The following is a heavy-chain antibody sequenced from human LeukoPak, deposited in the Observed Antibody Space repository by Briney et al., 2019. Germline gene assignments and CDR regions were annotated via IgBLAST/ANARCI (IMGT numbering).Heavy chain of an antibody. D-gene: IGHD4-17*01. CDR3: ARGATIDYGDAFDI. J-gene: IGHJ3*02. CDR2: MNPSSGNT. V-gene: IGHV1-8*03. CDR1: GYTFTSYD. Sequence: EASVKVSCKASGYTFTSYDINWVRQATGQGLEWMGWMNPSSGNTGYAQKFQGRVTITRNTSISTAYMELSSLRSEDTAVYYCARGATIDYGDAFDIWGQGTMVTVSS.